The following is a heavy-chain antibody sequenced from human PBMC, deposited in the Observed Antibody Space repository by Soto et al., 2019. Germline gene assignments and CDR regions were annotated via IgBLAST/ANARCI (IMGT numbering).Heavy chain of an antibody. Sequence: QVQLVQSGAEVKKPGSSVKVSCKASGYTFISYGISWVRQAPGQGLEWMGWISAYNDYTNYAQKLQGRVTLTTDTTTRIAYLELRSLRSDDTAVYSCAREGYYSGSGSYSPPRYYGMDVWGQGTTVTVSS. D-gene: IGHD3-10*01. J-gene: IGHJ6*02. CDR3: AREGYYSGSGSYSPPRYYGMDV. CDR1: GYTFISYG. CDR2: ISAYNDYT. V-gene: IGHV1-18*01.